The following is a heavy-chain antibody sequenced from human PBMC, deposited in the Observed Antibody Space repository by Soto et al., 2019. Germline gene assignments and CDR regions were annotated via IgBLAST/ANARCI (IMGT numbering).Heavy chain of an antibody. D-gene: IGHD6-13*01. CDR1: GGSFSGYY. CDR3: ARGVAAAGPGGGMDV. V-gene: IGHV4-34*01. CDR2: INHSGST. Sequence: QVQLQQWGAGLLKPSETLSLTCAVYGGSFSGYYWSWIRQPPGKGLEWIGEINHSGSTNYNPSLKSRVTISVDRSKNQFSLKLSSVTAADTAVYYCARGVAAAGPGGGMDVWGQGTTVTVSS. J-gene: IGHJ6*02.